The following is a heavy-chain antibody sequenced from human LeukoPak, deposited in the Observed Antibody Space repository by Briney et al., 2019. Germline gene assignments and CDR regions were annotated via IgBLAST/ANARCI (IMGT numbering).Heavy chain of an antibody. D-gene: IGHD1-26*01. J-gene: IGHJ4*02. CDR2: IIPIFGTA. CDR3: AGHLYSGSYYGY. Sequence: GSSVKVSCKASGGTFSSYAISWVRQAPGQGLEWMGGIIPIFGTANYAQKFQGRVTITTDESTSTAYMELSSLRSEDTAVYYCAGHLYSGSYYGYWGQGTLVTVSS. CDR1: GGTFSSYA. V-gene: IGHV1-69*05.